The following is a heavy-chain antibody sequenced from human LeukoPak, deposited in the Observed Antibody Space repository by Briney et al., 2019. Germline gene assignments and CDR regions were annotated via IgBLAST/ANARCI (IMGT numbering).Heavy chain of an antibody. J-gene: IGHJ4*02. V-gene: IGHV4-61*01. Sequence: SETLSLTCTVSGGSVSSDSYYWSWIRQPPGTGLEWIGYIYYTGSTNYNPSLKSRVTISVDMSKNRFSLKLTSVTAADTAVYYCATKGPRRGYFDYWGQGTLVAVSS. CDR3: ATKGPRRGYFDY. CDR1: GGSVSSDSYY. CDR2: IYYTGST.